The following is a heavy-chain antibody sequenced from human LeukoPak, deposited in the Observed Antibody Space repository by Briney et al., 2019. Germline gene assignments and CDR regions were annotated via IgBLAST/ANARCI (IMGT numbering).Heavy chain of an antibody. D-gene: IGHD2-2*01. J-gene: IGHJ5*02. Sequence: PGGSLRLSCAASGFAFSSYWMHWVRQAPGKGLVWVSRINSDGSSTSYADSVKGRFTISRDNAKNTLYLQMNSLRAEDTAVYYCATSTSRGKNWFDPWGQGTLVTVSS. CDR2: INSDGSST. CDR1: GFAFSSYW. CDR3: ATSTSRGKNWFDP. V-gene: IGHV3-74*01.